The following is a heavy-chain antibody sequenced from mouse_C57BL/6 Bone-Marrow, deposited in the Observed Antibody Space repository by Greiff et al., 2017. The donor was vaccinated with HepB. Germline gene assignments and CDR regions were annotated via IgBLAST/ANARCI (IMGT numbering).Heavy chain of an antibody. CDR2: ISYSGST. CDR1: GYSITSDY. D-gene: IGHD2-4*01. V-gene: IGHV3-8*01. Sequence: EVMLVESGPGLAKPSQTLSLTCSVTGYSITSDYWNWIRKFPGNKLEYMGYISYSGSTYYTPSLKSRISITRDTSKNQYYLQLNSVTTEDTATYYCARRDYDYDGGYYFDYWGQGTTLTVSS. CDR3: ARRDYDYDGGYYFDY. J-gene: IGHJ2*01.